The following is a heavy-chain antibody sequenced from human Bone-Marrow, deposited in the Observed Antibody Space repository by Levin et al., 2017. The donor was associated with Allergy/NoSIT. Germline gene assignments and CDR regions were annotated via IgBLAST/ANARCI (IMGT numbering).Heavy chain of an antibody. CDR3: ARGLDSSGWGPHWYFDL. V-gene: IGHV4-4*02. CDR2: IYHSGST. CDR1: GGSISSSNW. D-gene: IGHD6-19*01. J-gene: IGHJ2*01. Sequence: SETLSLTCAVSGGSISSSNWWSWVRQPPGKGLEWIGEIYHSGSTNYNPSLKSRVTISVDKSKNQFSLKLSSVTAADTAVYYCARGLDSSGWGPHWYFDLWGRGTLVTVSS.